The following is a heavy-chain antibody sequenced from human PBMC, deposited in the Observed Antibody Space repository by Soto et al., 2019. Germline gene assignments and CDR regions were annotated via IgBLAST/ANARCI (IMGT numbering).Heavy chain of an antibody. CDR1: GFTFSTYG. V-gene: IGHV3-30*18. J-gene: IGHJ4*01. D-gene: IGHD6-19*01. Sequence: PGGSLRLSCVASGFTFSTYGIHWVRQAPGKGLEWVGVISSDGETKYYADSVKGRFTISRDNSKNTMYLQMVSLRPEDTAVYYCAKEVEVAGDLDYWGHGTLVTVSS. CDR2: ISSDGETK. CDR3: AKEVEVAGDLDY.